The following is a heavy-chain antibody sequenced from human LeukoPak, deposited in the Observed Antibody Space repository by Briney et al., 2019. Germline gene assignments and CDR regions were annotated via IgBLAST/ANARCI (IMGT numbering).Heavy chain of an antibody. J-gene: IGHJ6*02. CDR1: GFTFSSYW. Sequence: GGSLRLSCAASGFTFSSYWMHWVRQPPGKGLVWVSRINSDGSFTGYADSVKGRFTISRDNVKNTLYLQMNSLRAEDTAVYYCARDPHPWGSYYYYGMDVWGQGTTVTVSS. D-gene: IGHD7-27*01. CDR2: INSDGSFT. CDR3: ARDPHPWGSYYYYGMDV. V-gene: IGHV3-74*01.